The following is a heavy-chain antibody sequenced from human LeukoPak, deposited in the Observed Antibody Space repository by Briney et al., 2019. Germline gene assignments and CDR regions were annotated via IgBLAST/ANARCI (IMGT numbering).Heavy chain of an antibody. V-gene: IGHV3-7*01. J-gene: IGHJ4*02. CDR3: ARYYYASAFDY. CDR1: GFTFSSYW. CDR2: IRQDGGKK. Sequence: GGSLTLSCTASGFTFSSYWMTWVRQTPEKGLEWVSNIRQDGGKKDYVASVKGRFTISRDNAKNSLYLQMNSLRAEDTAVYYCARYYYASAFDYWGQGTLVTVSS. D-gene: IGHD3-10*01.